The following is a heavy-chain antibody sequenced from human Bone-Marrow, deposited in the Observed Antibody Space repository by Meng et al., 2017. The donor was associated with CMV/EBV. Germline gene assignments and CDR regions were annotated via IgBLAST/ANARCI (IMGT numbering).Heavy chain of an antibody. CDR2: IYYSGST. D-gene: IGHD2-8*01. Sequence: SETLSLTCTVSGGSISSSSYYWAWIRQPPGKGLEWIGNIYYSGSTYYNPSLKSRVTISVDTSKNQFSLKLSSVTAADTAVYYCARRDAVRDYYGMDVWGQGTTVTVSS. CDR1: GGSISSSSYY. CDR3: ARRDAVRDYYGMDV. V-gene: IGHV4-39*07. J-gene: IGHJ6*02.